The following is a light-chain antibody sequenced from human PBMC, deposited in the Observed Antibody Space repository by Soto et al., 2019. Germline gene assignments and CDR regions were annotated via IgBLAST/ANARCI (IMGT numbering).Light chain of an antibody. CDR2: AAS. CDR3: QQRYSTPRA. CDR1: QSISSY. V-gene: IGKV1-39*01. Sequence: DIQMTQSPSSLSASVGDRVTITCRASQSISSYLNWYQQKPGKAPKLLIYAASSLQSGVTSRFSGSGSGTDFTLTSSSLQPEDFATDYCQQRYSTPRAFGPGTKVDIK. J-gene: IGKJ3*01.